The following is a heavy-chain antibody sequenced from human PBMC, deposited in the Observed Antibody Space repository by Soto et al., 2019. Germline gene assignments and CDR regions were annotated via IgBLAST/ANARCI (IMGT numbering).Heavy chain of an antibody. Sequence: SETLSLICAVYGGSFSGYYWSWIRQPPGKGLEWIGEINHSGSTNYNPSLKSRVTISVDTSKNQFSLKLSSVTAADTAVYYCARARYYDLWSGNNPYDYWGQGTLVTVSS. CDR2: INHSGST. CDR3: ARARYYDLWSGNNPYDY. D-gene: IGHD3-3*01. J-gene: IGHJ4*02. V-gene: IGHV4-34*01. CDR1: GGSFSGYY.